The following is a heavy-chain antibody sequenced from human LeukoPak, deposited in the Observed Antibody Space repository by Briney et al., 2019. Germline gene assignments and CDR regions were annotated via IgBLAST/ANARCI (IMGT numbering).Heavy chain of an antibody. CDR2: IAPSDSYT. J-gene: IGHJ5*01. CDR3: AQSRITGTTDWFDP. V-gene: IGHV5-10-1*01. CDR1: GYRFTSYW. Sequence: GESLKISCKGAGYRFTSYWISWVRQMPGKGLEWLGRIAPSDSYTNYSPSFQGHATISADKSISTAYQQWSSLKASDNAMYYCAQSRITGTTDWFDPWGQGTLVTVSS. D-gene: IGHD1-7*01.